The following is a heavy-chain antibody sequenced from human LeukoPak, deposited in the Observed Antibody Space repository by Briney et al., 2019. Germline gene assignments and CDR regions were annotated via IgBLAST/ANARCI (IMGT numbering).Heavy chain of an antibody. CDR3: AKQLGYCSDGSCYFPY. V-gene: IGHV3-23*01. D-gene: IGHD2-15*01. CDR1: GFTFSSSA. Sequence: GGSLRLSCAGSGFTFSSSAMSWVRLAPGKGLEWVSAISNNGGYTYYADSVQGRFTISRDNSKSTLCLQMNSLRAEDTAVYYCAKQLGYCSDGSCYFPYWGQRTLVTVSS. J-gene: IGHJ4*02. CDR2: ISNNGGYT.